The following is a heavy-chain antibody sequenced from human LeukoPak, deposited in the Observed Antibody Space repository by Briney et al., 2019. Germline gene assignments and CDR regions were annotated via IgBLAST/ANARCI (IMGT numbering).Heavy chain of an antibody. D-gene: IGHD2-2*01. J-gene: IGHJ4*02. CDR2: ISGSGGST. V-gene: IGHV3-23*01. CDR1: GFTFSSYA. CDR3: AKDPAYIVVVPAAIRPD. Sequence: GRSLRLSCAASGFTFSSYAMSWVRQAPGKGLEWVSAISGSGGSTYYADSVKGRFTISRDNSKNTLYLQMNSLRAEDTAVYYCAKDPAYIVVVPAAIRPDWGQGTLVTVSS.